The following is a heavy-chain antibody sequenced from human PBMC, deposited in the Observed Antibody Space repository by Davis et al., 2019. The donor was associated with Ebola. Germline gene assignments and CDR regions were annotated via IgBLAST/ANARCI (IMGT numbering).Heavy chain of an antibody. J-gene: IGHJ4*02. CDR1: GFIFSTYG. D-gene: IGHD6-13*01. V-gene: IGHV3-30*18. CDR2: ISSDGNNK. Sequence: GESLKISCAASGFIFSTYGMHWVRQAPGKGLEWVGIISSDGNNKFYGESVKGRFAISRDDSENTLYLQMNSLRVEDTAVYYCAKEQIGSWDLDYWGQGTLVTVSS. CDR3: AKEQIGSWDLDY.